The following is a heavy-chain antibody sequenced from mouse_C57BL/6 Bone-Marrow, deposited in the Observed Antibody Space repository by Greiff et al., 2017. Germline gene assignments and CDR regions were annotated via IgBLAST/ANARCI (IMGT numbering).Heavy chain of an antibody. CDR1: GFTFSDYY. D-gene: IGHD2-12*01. CDR2: INYDGSST. CDR3: ARAKLIHDAMDY. J-gene: IGHJ4*01. V-gene: IGHV5-16*01. Sequence: EVQVVESEGGLVQPGSSMKLSCTASGFTFSDYYMAWVRQVPEKGLEWVANINYDGSSTYYLDSLKSRFIISRDNAKNILYLQMSSLKSEDTATYYCARAKLIHDAMDYWGQGTSVTVSS.